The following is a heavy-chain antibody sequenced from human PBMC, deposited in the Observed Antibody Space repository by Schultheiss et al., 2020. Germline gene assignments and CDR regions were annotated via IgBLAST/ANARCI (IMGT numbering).Heavy chain of an antibody. Sequence: SETLSLTCTVSGGSISSSSYYWGWIRQPPGKGLEWIGSIYYSGSTYYNPSLKSRVTISVDTSKNQFSLKLSSVTAADTAVYYCARSTVTTAWIFDYWGQGNLGTVSS. CDR1: GGSISSSSYY. D-gene: IGHD4-17*01. CDR3: ARSTVTTAWIFDY. CDR2: IYYSGST. V-gene: IGHV4-39*01. J-gene: IGHJ4*02.